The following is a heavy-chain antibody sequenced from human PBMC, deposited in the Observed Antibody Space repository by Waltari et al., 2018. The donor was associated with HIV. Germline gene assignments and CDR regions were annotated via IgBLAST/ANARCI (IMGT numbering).Heavy chain of an antibody. J-gene: IGHJ4*02. V-gene: IGHV3-7*01. CDR1: VFNFDNSW. CDR3: ARGRGALDY. CDR2: INQDGSEE. D-gene: IGHD1-26*01. Sequence: VQSGGGLVQPGGSLRLSCAVAVFNFDNSWMTWVSQAPWEGLEWLGNINQDGSEEFYLDSAKGRFTIFRDSAKKLLFLQMTRLTDEDTAVYYCARGRGALDYWGQGTPVIVSS.